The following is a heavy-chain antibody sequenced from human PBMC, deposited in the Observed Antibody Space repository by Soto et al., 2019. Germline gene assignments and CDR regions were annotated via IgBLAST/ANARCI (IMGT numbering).Heavy chain of an antibody. V-gene: IGHV4-59*01. CDR3: ARADANIDY. D-gene: IGHD2-2*01. Sequence: SETLSLTCTISGGSLSVYYWSWIRQSPGKGLEWLAFIYNTGSAYYNPSLKSRLTISIGTSRNDFSLNLRSVTAADTAVYYCARADANIDYWGQGTLVTVSS. CDR1: GGSLSVYY. J-gene: IGHJ4*02. CDR2: IYNTGSA.